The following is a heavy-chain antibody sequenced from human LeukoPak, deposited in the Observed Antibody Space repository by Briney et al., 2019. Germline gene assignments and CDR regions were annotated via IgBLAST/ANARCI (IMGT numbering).Heavy chain of an antibody. CDR2: IYYSGST. Sequence: SETLSLTCTVSGGSISSYYWSWIRQPPGKGLEWIGYIYYSGSTNYNPSLKSRVTISVDTSKNQFSLKLSCVTAADTAVYYCARGPTVLYYYYGMDVWGQGTTVTVSS. CDR1: GGSISSYY. J-gene: IGHJ6*02. CDR3: ARGPTVLYYYYGMDV. D-gene: IGHD4-11*01. V-gene: IGHV4-59*01.